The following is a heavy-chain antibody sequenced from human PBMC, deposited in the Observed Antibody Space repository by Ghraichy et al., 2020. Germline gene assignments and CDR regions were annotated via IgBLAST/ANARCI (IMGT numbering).Heavy chain of an antibody. Sequence: SQTLSLTCAVYGGSFSGYYWSWIRQPPGKGLEWIGEINHSGSTNYNPSLKSRVTISVDTSKNQFSLKLSSVTAADTAVYYCARIGYCSSTSCYTSHFDGMDVWGQGTTVTVSS. V-gene: IGHV4-34*01. J-gene: IGHJ6*02. D-gene: IGHD2-2*02. CDR1: GGSFSGYY. CDR2: INHSGST. CDR3: ARIGYCSSTSCYTSHFDGMDV.